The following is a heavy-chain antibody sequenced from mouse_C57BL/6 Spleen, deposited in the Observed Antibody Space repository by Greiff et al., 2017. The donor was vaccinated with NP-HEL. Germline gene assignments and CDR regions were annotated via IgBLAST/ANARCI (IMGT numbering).Heavy chain of an antibody. CDR1: GYTFTSYW. D-gene: IGHD2-4*01. V-gene: IGHV1-69*01. CDR2: IDPSDSYT. J-gene: IGHJ1*03. Sequence: QVHVKQPGAELVMPGASVKLSCKASGYTFTSYWMHWVKQRPGQGLEWIGEIDPSDSYTNYNQKFKGKSTLTVDKSSSTAYMQLSSLTSEDSAVYYCARKDYDAYFDVWGTGTTVTVSS. CDR3: ARKDYDAYFDV.